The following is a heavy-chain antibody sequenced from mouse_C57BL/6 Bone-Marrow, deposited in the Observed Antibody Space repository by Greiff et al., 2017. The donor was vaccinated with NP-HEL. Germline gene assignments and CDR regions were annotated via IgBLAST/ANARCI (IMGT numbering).Heavy chain of an antibody. D-gene: IGHD1-1*01. Sequence: VQLQESGPELVIPGALVKLSCKASGYTFTDYEIQWVKQSLKQGLEWIGAIHPENGGITYNQKFKGKATFTVDKSSNTAYTQLISLTSEDTADEQCERSITTRYSDYWGQGTTLTVSS. CDR3: ERSITTRYSDY. J-gene: IGHJ2*01. V-gene: IGHV1-13*01. CDR2: IHPENGGI. CDR1: GYTFTDYE.